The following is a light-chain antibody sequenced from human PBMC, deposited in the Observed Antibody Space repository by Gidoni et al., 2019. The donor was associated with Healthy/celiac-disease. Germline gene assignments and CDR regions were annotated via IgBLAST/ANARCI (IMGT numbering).Light chain of an antibody. Sequence: EIVMTQSPATLSVSPGERATLSYSASQSVSSNLAWYQQKPGQAPRLLIYGASTRATGIPARFSGSGSGTEFTLTISSLQSEDFAVYYCQQYNNWPPKFGQXTKVEIK. CDR3: QQYNNWPPK. CDR1: QSVSSN. CDR2: GAS. J-gene: IGKJ1*01. V-gene: IGKV3-15*01.